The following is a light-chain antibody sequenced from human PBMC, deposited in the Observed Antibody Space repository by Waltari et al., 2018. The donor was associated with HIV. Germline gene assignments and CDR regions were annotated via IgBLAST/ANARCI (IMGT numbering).Light chain of an antibody. Sequence: DIQLTQSPSFMSASVGDRLSITCRASQDISTYLAWYQQKPGKAPRLLIYAASTLQGGFPSRFSGSGSGTEFTLTVSSLQPEDSATYYCQQLNTYPITFGQGTRLEIK. V-gene: IGKV1-9*01. CDR2: AAS. J-gene: IGKJ5*01. CDR1: QDISTY. CDR3: QQLNTYPIT.